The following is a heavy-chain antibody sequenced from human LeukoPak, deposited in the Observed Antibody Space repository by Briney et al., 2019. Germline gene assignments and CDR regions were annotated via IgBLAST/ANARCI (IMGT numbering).Heavy chain of an antibody. CDR2: LHFSGNT. J-gene: IGHJ3*02. V-gene: IGHV4-38-2*02. CDR1: GYSITNAYY. Sequence: SETLSLTCTVSGYSITNAYYWAWIRQPPGKGLEWIGSLHFSGNTYYNPSLKSRVTIPVDTSKNQFSLKLSSVTAADTAVYYCARNPTIIAGAPTAFDIWGQGTMVTVSS. D-gene: IGHD1-26*01. CDR3: ARNPTIIAGAPTAFDI.